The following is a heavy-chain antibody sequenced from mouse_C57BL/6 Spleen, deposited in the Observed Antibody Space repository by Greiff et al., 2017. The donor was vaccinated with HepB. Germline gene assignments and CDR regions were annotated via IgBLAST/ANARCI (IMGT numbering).Heavy chain of an antibody. CDR2: IDPEDGET. D-gene: IGHD2-4*01. V-gene: IGHV14-2*01. CDR1: GFNIKDYY. CDR3: AKMGLRPETWFAY. J-gene: IGHJ3*01. Sequence: DVKLQESGAELVKPGASVKLSCTASGFNIKDYYMHWVKQRTEQGLEWIGRIDPEDGETKYAPKFQGKATITADTSSNTAYLQLSSLTSEDTAVYYCAKMGLRPETWFAYWGQGTLVTVSA.